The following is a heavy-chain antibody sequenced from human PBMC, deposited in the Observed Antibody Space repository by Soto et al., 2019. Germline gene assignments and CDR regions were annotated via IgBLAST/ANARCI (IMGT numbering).Heavy chain of an antibody. V-gene: IGHV3-66*01. Sequence: GGSLRLSCAASGFTVSSNYMSWVRQAPGKGLEWVSVIYSGGSTYYADSVKGRFTISRDNSKNTLYLQMNSLRAEDTAVYYCARDRVAAADYYFDYWGQGTLVTVSS. D-gene: IGHD6-13*01. CDR1: GFTVSSNY. J-gene: IGHJ4*02. CDR2: IYSGGST. CDR3: ARDRVAAADYYFDY.